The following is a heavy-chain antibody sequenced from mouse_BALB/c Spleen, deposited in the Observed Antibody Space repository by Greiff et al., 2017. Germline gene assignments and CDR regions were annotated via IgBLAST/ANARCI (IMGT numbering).Heavy chain of an antibody. D-gene: IGHD1-2*01. CDR2: IDPENGNT. CDR1: GFNIKDYY. V-gene: IGHV14-1*02. J-gene: IGHJ1*01. CDR3: AGGYRHWYFDV. Sequence: VQLQQSGAELVRPGASVKLSCKASGFNIKDYYMHWVKQRPEQGLEWIGWIDPENGNTIYDPKFQGKASITADTSSNTAYLQLSSLTAEDTAVYYCAGGYRHWYFDVWGAGTTVTVSS.